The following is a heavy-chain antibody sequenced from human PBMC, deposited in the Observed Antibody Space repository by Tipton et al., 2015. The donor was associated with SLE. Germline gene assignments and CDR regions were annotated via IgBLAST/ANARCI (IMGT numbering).Heavy chain of an antibody. CDR1: GYTLTELS. CDR2: FDPEDGET. CDR3: ARGPVVVVAATEKKAFDI. J-gene: IGHJ3*02. D-gene: IGHD2-15*01. V-gene: IGHV1-24*01. Sequence: QSGAEVKKPGASVKVSCKVSGYTLTELSMHWVRQAPGKGLEWMGGFDPEDGETIYAQKFQGRVTMTEDTSTSTAYMELRSLRSDDTAVYYCARGPVVVVAATEKKAFDIWGQGTMVTVSS.